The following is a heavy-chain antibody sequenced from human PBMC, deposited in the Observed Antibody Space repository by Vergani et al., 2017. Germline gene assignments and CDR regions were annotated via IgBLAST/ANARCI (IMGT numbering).Heavy chain of an antibody. CDR2: ISSNGGST. CDR1: GFTFSSYA. V-gene: IGHV3-64*01. D-gene: IGHD5-24*01. J-gene: IGHJ4*02. CDR3: ARVGEMATSDY. Sequence: EVQLVESGGGLVQPGGSLRLSCAASGFTFSSYAMHWVRQAPGKGLEYVSAISSNGGSTYYANSVKGRFTISRDNSKNTLYRQMGSLRAEDMAVYYCARVGEMATSDYWGQGTLVTVSS.